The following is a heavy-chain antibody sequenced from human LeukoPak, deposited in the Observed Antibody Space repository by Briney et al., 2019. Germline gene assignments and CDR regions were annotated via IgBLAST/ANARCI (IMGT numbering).Heavy chain of an antibody. CDR3: AKSPSGSPFDY. J-gene: IGHJ4*02. D-gene: IGHD1-26*01. V-gene: IGHV4-31*03. CDR1: GGSVSSGDYW. Sequence: SQTLSLTCTVSGGSVSSGDYWWSWIRQRPGPGLAWIGFISYSGSTCYNPSLKSRVTISVDTSKNQFSLKLTSMTAADTAVYYCAKSPSGSPFDYWGQGTLVTVSS. CDR2: ISYSGST.